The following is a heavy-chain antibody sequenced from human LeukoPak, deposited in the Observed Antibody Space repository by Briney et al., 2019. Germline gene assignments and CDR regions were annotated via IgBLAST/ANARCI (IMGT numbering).Heavy chain of an antibody. CDR2: IKPDGSEK. V-gene: IGHV3-7*03. CDR1: GFTFSNYW. D-gene: IGHD6-6*01. CDR3: ARGICNEYSSSSCLIGEDY. Sequence: GGSPRLSCAASGFTFSNYWMTWVRQAPGKGLEWVANIKPDGSEKYYVDSVKGRFTISRDNAKNSLYLQMNSLKTEDTAVYYCARGICNEYSSSSCLIGEDYWGQGTLVTVSS. J-gene: IGHJ4*02.